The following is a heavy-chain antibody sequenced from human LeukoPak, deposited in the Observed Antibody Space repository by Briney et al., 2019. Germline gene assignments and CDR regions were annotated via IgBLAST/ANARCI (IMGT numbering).Heavy chain of an antibody. Sequence: ASVKVSCKTSGYTFVTYTMSWVRQAPGQGLEWLGWISPYNNATKYSQRLQGRVTVTADTSTSTGYLDLRSLTSDDTAVYYCARDSPHGMDVWGKGTTVIVFS. CDR2: ISPYNNAT. V-gene: IGHV1-18*01. CDR3: ARDSPHGMDV. J-gene: IGHJ6*04. CDR1: GYTFVTYT.